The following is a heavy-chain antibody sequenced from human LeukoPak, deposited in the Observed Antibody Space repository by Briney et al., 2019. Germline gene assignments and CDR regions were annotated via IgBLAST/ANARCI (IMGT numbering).Heavy chain of an antibody. CDR3: ARDGDY. J-gene: IGHJ4*02. CDR2: ISYDGSNK. V-gene: IGHV3-30*03. Sequence: GGSLRLSCAASGFTFSNYWMSWVRQAPGKGLEWVAVISYDGSNKYYADSVKGRFTISRDNSKNTLYLQMNSLRAEDTAVYYCARDGDYWGQGTLVTVSS. CDR1: GFTFSNYW.